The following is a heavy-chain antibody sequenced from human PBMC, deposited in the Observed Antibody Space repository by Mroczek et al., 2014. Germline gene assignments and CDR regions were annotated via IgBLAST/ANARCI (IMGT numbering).Heavy chain of an antibody. CDR2: ISYDGSNK. CDR1: GFTFSSYG. CDR3: AKGAMIVVVITQFDY. Sequence: QVQLVQSGGGVVQPGRSLRLSCAASGFTFSSYGMHWVRQAPGKGLEWVAVISYDGSNKYYADSVKGRFTISRDNSKNTLYLQMNSLRAEDTAVYYCAKGAMIVVVITQFDYWGQGTLVTVSS. V-gene: IGHV3-30*18. D-gene: IGHD3-22*01. J-gene: IGHJ4*02.